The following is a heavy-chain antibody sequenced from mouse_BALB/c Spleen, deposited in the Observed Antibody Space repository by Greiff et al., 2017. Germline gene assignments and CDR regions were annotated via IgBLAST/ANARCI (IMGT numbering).Heavy chain of an antibody. CDR3: ARDIGFAY. Sequence: EVKLVESGGGLVQPGGSLRLSCATSGFTFPAYYMSWVRQPPGKALEWLGFIRNKANGYTTEYSASVKGRFTISRDNSQSILYLQMNTLRAEDSATYYCARDIGFAYWGQGTLVTVSA. J-gene: IGHJ3*01. CDR2: IRNKANGYTT. V-gene: IGHV7-3*02. CDR1: GFTFPAYY.